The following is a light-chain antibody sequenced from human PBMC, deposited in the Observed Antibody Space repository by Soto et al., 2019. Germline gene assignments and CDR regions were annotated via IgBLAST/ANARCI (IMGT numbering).Light chain of an antibody. CDR1: QTMSSGF. J-gene: IGKJ5*01. Sequence: EIVSTQSPGILYLSPGDRATLSCRARQTMSSGFLAWYQQKVGQAPRLLIYDASNRATGVPDRFSGSGSGTDFSLTISRLEPEDFAVYHCQQYSSSPRTFGQGTRLEI. CDR2: DAS. CDR3: QQYSSSPRT. V-gene: IGKV3-20*01.